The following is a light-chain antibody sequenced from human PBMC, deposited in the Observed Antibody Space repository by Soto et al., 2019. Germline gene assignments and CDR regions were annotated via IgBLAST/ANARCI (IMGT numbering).Light chain of an antibody. CDR1: RSDVGGYNF. CDR2: DVT. CDR3: SSYTSTNTLV. J-gene: IGLJ2*01. V-gene: IGLV2-14*01. Sequence: QSVLTQPASVSGSPGQSITISCTGTRSDVGGYNFVSWYQQHPGKVPKLLIYDVTHRPSGVSNRFSASKSANTASLTISGLQAEDEADYYCSSYTSTNTLVFGGGTKRPS.